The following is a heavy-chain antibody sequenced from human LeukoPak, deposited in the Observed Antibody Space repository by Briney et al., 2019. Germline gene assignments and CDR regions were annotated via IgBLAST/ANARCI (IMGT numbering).Heavy chain of an antibody. CDR3: AKDRESGSYLFDY. D-gene: IGHD1-26*01. CDR1: GFTFSSYA. Sequence: GGSLRLSCAASGFTFSSYAMSWVRQAPGKGLEWVSAISGSGGSTYYADSVKGRFTISRDNSKDTLYLQMNSLRAEDTAVYYCAKDRESGSYLFDYWGQGTLVTVSS. CDR2: ISGSGGST. J-gene: IGHJ4*02. V-gene: IGHV3-23*01.